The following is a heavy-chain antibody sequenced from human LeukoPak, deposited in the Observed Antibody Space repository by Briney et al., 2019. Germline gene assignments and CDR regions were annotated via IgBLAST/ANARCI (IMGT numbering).Heavy chain of an antibody. J-gene: IGHJ1*01. V-gene: IGHV3-53*01. CDR3: AIVPAAITYFQH. Sequence: QPGGSLRLSCAASGFTVSSNYMSWVRQAPGKGLEWVSVIYSGGSTCYADSVKGRFTISRDNSKNTLYLQMNSLRAEDTAVYYCAIVPAAITYFQHWGQGTLVTVSS. D-gene: IGHD2-2*01. CDR2: IYSGGST. CDR1: GFTVSSNY.